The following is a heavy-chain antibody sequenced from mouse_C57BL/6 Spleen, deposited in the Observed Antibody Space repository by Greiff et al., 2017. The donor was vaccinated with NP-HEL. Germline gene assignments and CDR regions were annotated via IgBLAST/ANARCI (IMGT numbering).Heavy chain of an antibody. CDR1: GYTFTSYW. J-gene: IGHJ4*01. CDR2: IYPGSGST. V-gene: IGHV1-55*01. Sequence: QVQLQQPGAELVKPGASVKMSCKASGYTFTSYWITWVKQRPGQGLEWVGDIYPGSGSTNYNEKFKSKATLTVDTSASTAYMQLSSLTSEDSAVYYCARSGYEYPYDYAMCYWGQGASVTVSS. D-gene: IGHD5-1*01. CDR3: ARSGYEYPYDYAMCY.